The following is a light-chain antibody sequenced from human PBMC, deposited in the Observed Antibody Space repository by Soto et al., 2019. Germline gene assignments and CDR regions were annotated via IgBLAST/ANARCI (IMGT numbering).Light chain of an antibody. Sequence: QSALTQPPSVSGSPGQSVTISCTGTSSDVGSYNRVSWYQQPPGTAPKLMIYEVSNRPSGVPDRFSGSKSGNTAYLTISGLQAEDEADYYCSLYTSSSTLYVFGTGTKVTVL. CDR3: SLYTSSSTLYV. V-gene: IGLV2-18*01. CDR2: EVS. J-gene: IGLJ1*01. CDR1: SSDVGSYNR.